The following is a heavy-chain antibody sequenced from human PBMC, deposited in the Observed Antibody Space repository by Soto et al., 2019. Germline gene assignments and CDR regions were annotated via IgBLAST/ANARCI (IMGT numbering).Heavy chain of an antibody. CDR2: ISSGSKTI. Sequence: LRLSCAASGFTFSSYSVNWVSQAPGKGLEWVSYISSGSKTIFYADSVKGRFTVSRDNTKNSFYLQMNSLRAEDTAVYYCARDHINGWKFDYWGRGTLVTVSS. D-gene: IGHD6-19*01. J-gene: IGHJ4*02. CDR3: ARDHINGWKFDY. V-gene: IGHV3-48*04. CDR1: GFTFSSYS.